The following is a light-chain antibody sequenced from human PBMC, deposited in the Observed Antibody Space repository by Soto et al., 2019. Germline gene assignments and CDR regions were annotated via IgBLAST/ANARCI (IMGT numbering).Light chain of an antibody. Sequence: EIVLTQSPATLSLSPGERATLSCRASQSVSSYFAWYQQKPGQAPRLLIYDASNRATGIPARFSGSGSGTDFTLTISSLEPEDFAVYYCQQRSNWLTFGPGTKVDIK. CDR2: DAS. V-gene: IGKV3-11*01. J-gene: IGKJ3*01. CDR1: QSVSSY. CDR3: QQRSNWLT.